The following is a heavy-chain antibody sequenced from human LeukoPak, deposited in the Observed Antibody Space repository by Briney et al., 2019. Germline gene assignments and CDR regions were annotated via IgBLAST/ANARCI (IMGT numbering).Heavy chain of an antibody. CDR2: ITADCGTT. V-gene: IGHV3-43*02. D-gene: IGHD6-19*01. J-gene: IGHJ4*02. Sequence: PGGSLRLSCAASGFTFDDYALQGVRQAPGKGLEWVSLITADCGTTYYANSVKGRFTISRDNSKNSLYLQVSSLRTEDTALYYCAKGGRSAWYQDYFDYWGQGTLVTVSS. CDR3: AKGGRSAWYQDYFDY. CDR1: GFTFDDYA.